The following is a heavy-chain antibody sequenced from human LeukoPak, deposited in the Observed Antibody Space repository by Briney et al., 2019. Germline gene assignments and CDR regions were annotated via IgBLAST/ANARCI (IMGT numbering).Heavy chain of an antibody. Sequence: GGSLRLSCAASGFTVSSNYMSWVRQAPGKGLEWVSVIYSGGSTYYADSVKGRFTISRDNSKNTLYLQMNSLRAEDTAVYYCSGSYLPYYFDYWGQGTLVTVSS. J-gene: IGHJ4*02. CDR3: SGSYLPYYFDY. V-gene: IGHV3-53*01. CDR1: GFTVSSNY. CDR2: IYSGGST. D-gene: IGHD3-10*01.